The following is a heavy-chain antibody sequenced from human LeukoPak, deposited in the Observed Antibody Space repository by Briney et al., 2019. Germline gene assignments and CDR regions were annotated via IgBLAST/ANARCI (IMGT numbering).Heavy chain of an antibody. Sequence: GGSLRLSCAAPGFTFSSYSMNWVRQAPGKGLEWVSSISSSSSYIYCADSVKGRFTISRDNAKNTLYLQMNSLRAEDTAVYYCVRSAFLTTEFYFDYWGHGTLVTVSS. V-gene: IGHV3-21*01. CDR1: GFTFSSYS. D-gene: IGHD4-11*01. CDR3: VRSAFLTTEFYFDY. J-gene: IGHJ4*01. CDR2: ISSSSSYI.